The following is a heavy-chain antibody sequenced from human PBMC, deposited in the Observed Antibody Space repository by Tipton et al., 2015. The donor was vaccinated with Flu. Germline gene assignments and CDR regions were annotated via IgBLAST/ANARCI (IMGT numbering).Heavy chain of an antibody. CDR2: IYASGST. D-gene: IGHD3-10*02. Sequence: TLSLTCTVSGDSMNNYYWSWIRQPAGRGLEWIGRIYASGSTTYNPSLKSRVTMSVDTSKNQFSLKLSSVTAVDTAVYYCARLSYYDVDLKNFYFDYWGQGALVTVSS. CDR1: GDSMNNYY. J-gene: IGHJ4*02. V-gene: IGHV4-4*07. CDR3: ARLSYYDVDLKNFYFDY.